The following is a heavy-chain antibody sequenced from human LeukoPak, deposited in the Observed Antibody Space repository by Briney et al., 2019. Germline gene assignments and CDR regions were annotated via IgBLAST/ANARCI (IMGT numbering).Heavy chain of an antibody. CDR3: AMAMGGGVTRFDY. J-gene: IGHJ4*02. CDR2: IGHSGSA. V-gene: IGHV4-34*01. D-gene: IGHD3-10*01. CDR1: GASFHNYY. Sequence: SETLSLTCAVYGASFHNYYWTWIGQPPGKRLEWLGEIGHSGSANYNPSLKRRVTISVDTSKNQFSLKLSSVTAADTAVYYCAMAMGGGVTRFDYWGQGTLVTVSS.